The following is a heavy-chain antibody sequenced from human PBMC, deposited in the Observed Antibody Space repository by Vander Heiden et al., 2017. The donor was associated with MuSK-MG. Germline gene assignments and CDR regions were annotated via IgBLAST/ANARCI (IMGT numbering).Heavy chain of an antibody. CDR1: GYTFSNFY. V-gene: IGHV1-46*01. D-gene: IGHD3-10*01. CDR3: ARGGCITTVRGVMCYFDY. J-gene: IGHJ4*02. CDR2: INPSGGTT. Sequence: QVQLVQSGAEVKKPGASVKVSCKASGYTFSNFYIPWVRQVPGQGLEWVGIINPSGGTTNYAQKFQAGGTMTRDTSTSTVYMELSSLIYDDKDMYFCARGGCITTVRGVMCYFDYWGQGSLVTVSS.